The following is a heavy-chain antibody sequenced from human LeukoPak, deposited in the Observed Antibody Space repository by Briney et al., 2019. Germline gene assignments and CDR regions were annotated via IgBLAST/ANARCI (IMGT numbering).Heavy chain of an antibody. CDR3: ARDSYSSSWYNYYYYMDV. V-gene: IGHV1-18*01. CDR1: GYTFTSYG. Sequence: ASVKVSCKASGYTFTSYGISWVRQAPGQGLEWMGWISAYNGNTNYAQKLQGRVTMTTDTSTSTAYMELRSLRSDDTAVYYCARDSYSSSWYNYYYYMDVWGKGTTVTVSS. D-gene: IGHD6-13*01. CDR2: ISAYNGNT. J-gene: IGHJ6*03.